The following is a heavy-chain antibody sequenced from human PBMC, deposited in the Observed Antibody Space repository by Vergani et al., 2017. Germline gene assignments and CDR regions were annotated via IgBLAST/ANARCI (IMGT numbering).Heavy chain of an antibody. J-gene: IGHJ3*02. CDR2: ISSSSSYI. CDR3: ARANLYYYDRSGYYPDAFDI. D-gene: IGHD3-22*01. V-gene: IGHV3-21*01. CDR1: GFTFSSYS. Sequence: EVQLVESGGGLVKPGGSLRLSCAASGFTFSSYSMNWVRQAPGKGLEWVSSISSSSSYIYYADSVKGRFTISRDNAKNSLYLQMNSLRAEDTAVYYCARANLYYYDRSGYYPDAFDIWGQGTMVTVSS.